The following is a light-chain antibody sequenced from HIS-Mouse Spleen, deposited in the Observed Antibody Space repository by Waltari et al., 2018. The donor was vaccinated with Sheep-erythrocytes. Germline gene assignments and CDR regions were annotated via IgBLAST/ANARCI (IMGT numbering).Light chain of an antibody. V-gene: IGKV2-28*01. CDR3: QQYDNLLT. Sequence: DIVMTQSPLSLPVTPGEPASISCRSSQSLLHSNGYNYLDWYLQKPGQSPQLLIYLGSNRASGVPDRFSGSGSGTDFTLKISRVEAEDIATYYCQQYDNLLTFGGGTKVEIK. CDR2: LGS. CDR1: QSLLHSNGYNY. J-gene: IGKJ4*01.